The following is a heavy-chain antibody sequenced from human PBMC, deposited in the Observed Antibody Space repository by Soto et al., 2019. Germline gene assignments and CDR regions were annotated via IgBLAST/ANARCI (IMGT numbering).Heavy chain of an antibody. V-gene: IGHV3-23*01. CDR2: ISGSGGST. CDR1: GFTLSSYA. CDR3: AKDGNPIPYLTGYYRLGWFDP. J-gene: IGHJ5*02. D-gene: IGHD3-9*01. Sequence: GGSLRLSCAASGFTLSSYAMSLVRQAPGKGLEWVSAISGSGGSTYYADSVKGRFTISRDNSKNTLYLQMNSLRAEDTAVYYCAKDGNPIPYLTGYYRLGWFDPWGQGTLVTVSS.